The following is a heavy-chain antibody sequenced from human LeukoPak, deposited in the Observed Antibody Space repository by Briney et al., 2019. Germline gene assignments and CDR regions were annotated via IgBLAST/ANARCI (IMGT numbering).Heavy chain of an antibody. CDR2: ISSSSSYI. V-gene: IGHV3-21*01. CDR3: AREGGIQLWSFDI. D-gene: IGHD5-18*01. Sequence: GGSLRLSRAASGFTFSSYSMNWVRQAPGKGLDWISSISSSSSYIYYADSVKGRFTISRDNAKNSLYLQMNSLRAEDTAVYYCAREGGIQLWSFDIWGQGTMVTVSS. J-gene: IGHJ3*02. CDR1: GFTFSSYS.